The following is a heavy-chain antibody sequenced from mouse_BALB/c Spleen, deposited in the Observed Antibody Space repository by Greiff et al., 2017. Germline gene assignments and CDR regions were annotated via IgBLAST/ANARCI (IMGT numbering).Heavy chain of an antibody. V-gene: IGHV5-12-1*01. CDR2: ISSGGGST. J-gene: IGHJ2*01. D-gene: IGHD1-1*01. Sequence: VESGGGLVKPGGSLKLSCAASGFAFSSYDMSWVRQTPEKRLEWVAYISSGGGSTYYPDTVKGRFTISRDNAKNTLYLQMSSLKSEDTAMYYCARHTTVVANFDYWGQGTTLTVSS. CDR1: GFAFSSYD. CDR3: ARHTTVVANFDY.